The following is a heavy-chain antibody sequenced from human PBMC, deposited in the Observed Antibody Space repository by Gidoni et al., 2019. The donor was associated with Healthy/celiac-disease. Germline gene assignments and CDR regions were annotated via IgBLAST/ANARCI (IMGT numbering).Heavy chain of an antibody. D-gene: IGHD2-15*01. V-gene: IGHV3-23*01. CDR3: AKDSIDIVVVVAAGTSYFDY. CDR2: ISGSGGST. Sequence: EVQLLESGGGLVQPGGSLRLSCAASGFTFISYAMSWVRQAPGKGLEWVSAISGSGGSTYYADSVKGRFTISRDNSKNTLYLKMNSLRAEDTAVYYCAKDSIDIVVVVAAGTSYFDYWGQGTLVTVSS. CDR1: GFTFISYA. J-gene: IGHJ4*02.